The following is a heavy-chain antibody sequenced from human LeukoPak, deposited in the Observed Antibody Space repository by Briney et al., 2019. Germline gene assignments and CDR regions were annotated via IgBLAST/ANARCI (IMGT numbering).Heavy chain of an antibody. D-gene: IGHD6-19*01. J-gene: IGHJ4*02. CDR2: IYYSGST. Sequence: SETLSLTCSVSGGSISRSSYYWGWLRQPPGKGLEWIGRIYYSGSTYYNPSLRSRVTISVDTSKNQFSLRLISVTAADTAVYYCARHWDSSGWNFDYWGQGTLVTVSS. V-gene: IGHV4-39*01. CDR3: ARHWDSSGWNFDY. CDR1: GGSISRSSYY.